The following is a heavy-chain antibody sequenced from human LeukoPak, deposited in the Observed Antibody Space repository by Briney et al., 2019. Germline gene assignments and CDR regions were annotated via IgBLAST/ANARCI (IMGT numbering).Heavy chain of an antibody. CDR1: GGSISSYY. V-gene: IGHV4-59*01. Sequence: SETLSLTCTVSGGSISSYYWSWIRQPPGKGLEWIGHIYYSGSTNYNPSLKSRVTISVDTSKNQFSLKLSSVTAADTAVYYCARHPGFGELFWFDPWGQGTLVTVSS. J-gene: IGHJ5*02. CDR2: IYYSGST. CDR3: ARHPGFGELFWFDP. D-gene: IGHD3-10*01.